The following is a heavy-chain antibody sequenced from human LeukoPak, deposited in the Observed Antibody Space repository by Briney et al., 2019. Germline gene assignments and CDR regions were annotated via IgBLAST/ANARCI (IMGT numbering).Heavy chain of an antibody. Sequence: SETLSLTCTVSGGSISSSSYYWGWIRQPPGKGLEWIGSIYYSGSTNYNPSLKSRVTISVDTSKNQFSLKLSSVTAADTAVYYCAREVRGVIMSFDYWGQGTLVTVSS. CDR3: AREVRGVIMSFDY. CDR1: GGSISSSSYY. CDR2: IYYSGST. D-gene: IGHD3-10*01. J-gene: IGHJ4*02. V-gene: IGHV4-39*07.